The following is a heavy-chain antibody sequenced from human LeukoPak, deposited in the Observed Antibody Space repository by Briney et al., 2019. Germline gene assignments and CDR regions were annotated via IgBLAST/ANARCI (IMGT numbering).Heavy chain of an antibody. Sequence: GGSLRLSCTASGFTFGDYAMSWVRQAPGKGLEWVGFIRSKAYGGTTEYAASVKGRFTISRDDSKSIAYLQMNSLKTEDTAVYYCTRAGVEDYYYYYMDVWGKGTTVTVSS. CDR1: GFTFGDYA. J-gene: IGHJ6*03. CDR3: TRAGVEDYYYYYMDV. D-gene: IGHD2-15*01. V-gene: IGHV3-49*04. CDR2: IRSKAYGGTT.